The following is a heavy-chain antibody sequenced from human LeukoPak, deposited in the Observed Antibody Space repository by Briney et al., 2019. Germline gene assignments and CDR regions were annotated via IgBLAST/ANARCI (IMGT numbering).Heavy chain of an antibody. V-gene: IGHV1-69*13. J-gene: IGHJ4*02. CDR2: IIPIFGTA. CDR3: AREAAYGDLDY. D-gene: IGHD4-17*01. Sequence: SVKVSCKASGYTFTRYGISWVRQAPGQGLEWMGGIIPIFGTANYAQKFQGRVTITADESTSTAYMELSSLRSEDTAVYYCAREAAYGDLDYWGQGTLVTVSS. CDR1: GYTFTRYG.